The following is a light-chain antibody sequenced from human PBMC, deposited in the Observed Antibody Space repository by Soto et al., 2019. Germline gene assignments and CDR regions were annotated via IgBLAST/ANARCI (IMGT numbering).Light chain of an antibody. J-gene: IGKJ1*01. CDR3: QQYDKSPRT. Sequence: EIVMTQSPATLSVSPGERATLFCRASQSVGRKLAWYQQTRGQAPRLLIYGASTRATGVPARFSGSGSGTEFTLTISNVQSEDFAVYHCQQYDKSPRTFGQGTKVEI. CDR1: QSVGRK. V-gene: IGKV3-15*01. CDR2: GAS.